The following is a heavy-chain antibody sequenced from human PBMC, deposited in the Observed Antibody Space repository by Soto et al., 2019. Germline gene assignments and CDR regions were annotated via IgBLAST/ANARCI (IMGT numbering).Heavy chain of an antibody. CDR1: GFIFSSFA. CDR3: ARDPYFDYMYGTPDY. CDR2: ISNDGSQT. D-gene: IGHD3-16*01. V-gene: IGHV3-30-3*01. Sequence: VQLAESGGEVVQPGRSLRLSCVASGFIFSSFALHWVRQTPDKGLEWVAFISNDGSQTYYADSVKGRFTISRDNSNNSLTLQMDRLRPEDTARYYCARDPYFDYMYGTPDYWGQGTLVAVSS. J-gene: IGHJ4*02.